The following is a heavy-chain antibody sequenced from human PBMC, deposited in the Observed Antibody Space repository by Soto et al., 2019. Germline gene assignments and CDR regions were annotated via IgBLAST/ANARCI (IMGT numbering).Heavy chain of an antibody. V-gene: IGHV3-66*01. CDR2: ISNRGDT. Sequence: EVQLVESGGGLVQPGGSLRLSCTASGFIVSDTYMNWVRQAPGKGLEWVSVISNRGDTHYADSVRGRFLLSRDIADNTLHLQMNTLRVEDTAVYYCAREHRYCRGGSCSITGDAFDIWGQGTMVTVSS. CDR3: AREHRYCRGGSCSITGDAFDI. D-gene: IGHD2-15*01. CDR1: GFIVSDTY. J-gene: IGHJ3*02.